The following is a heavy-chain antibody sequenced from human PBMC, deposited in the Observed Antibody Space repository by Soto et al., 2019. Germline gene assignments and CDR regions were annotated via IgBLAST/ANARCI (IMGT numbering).Heavy chain of an antibody. Sequence: GGSLRLSCAASGFTFSSYAMSWVRQAPGKGLEWVSAIGGSGGSTYYADSVKGRFTISRDNSKNTLYLQMNSLRAEDTAVYYCENDANGKYEESFQHWGQGTLVTVSS. D-gene: IGHD1-1*01. CDR2: IGGSGGST. V-gene: IGHV3-23*01. J-gene: IGHJ1*01. CDR1: GFTFSSYA. CDR3: ENDANGKYEESFQH.